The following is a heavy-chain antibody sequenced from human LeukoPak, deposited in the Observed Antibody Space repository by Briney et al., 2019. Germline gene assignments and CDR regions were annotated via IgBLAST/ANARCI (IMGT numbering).Heavy chain of an antibody. CDR2: ISTYNGNT. Sequence: ASVKVSCKAFGSPFTNYGISWVRQAPGQGLEWMAWISTYNGNTYYAQNLQGRVTMTTDTSTTTAYMELRNLRSDDTAVYHCSRARDSAGHSDYWGQGTLVTVSS. V-gene: IGHV1-18*01. CDR3: SRARDSAGHSDY. CDR1: GSPFTNYG. J-gene: IGHJ4*02. D-gene: IGHD6-13*01.